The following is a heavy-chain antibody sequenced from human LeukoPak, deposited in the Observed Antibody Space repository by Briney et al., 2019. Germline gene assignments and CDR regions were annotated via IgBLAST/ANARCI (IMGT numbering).Heavy chain of an antibody. D-gene: IGHD4-17*01. J-gene: IGHJ5*02. Sequence: GGSLRLSCAASGFTFSSYAMSWVRQAPGKGLEWVSVIYSGGSTYYADSVKGRFTISRDNSKNTLYLQMNSLRAEDTAVYYCARQTTVILGWFDPWGQGTLVTVSS. V-gene: IGHV3-66*04. CDR2: IYSGGST. CDR1: GFTFSSYA. CDR3: ARQTTVILGWFDP.